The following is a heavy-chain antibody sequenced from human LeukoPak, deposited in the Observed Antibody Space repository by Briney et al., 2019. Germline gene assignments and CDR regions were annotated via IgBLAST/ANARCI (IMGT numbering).Heavy chain of an antibody. CDR1: GFTFSSYW. CDR3: ARALEV. Sequence: GGSLRLSCAASGFTFSSYWMSWVRQAPGRGLEWVANINQDGSEKYYVDSVKGRFTISRDNGKNSLYLQMNSLRVDDTGVYYCARALEVWGKGTTVTVSS. J-gene: IGHJ6*04. CDR2: INQDGSEK. V-gene: IGHV3-7*01.